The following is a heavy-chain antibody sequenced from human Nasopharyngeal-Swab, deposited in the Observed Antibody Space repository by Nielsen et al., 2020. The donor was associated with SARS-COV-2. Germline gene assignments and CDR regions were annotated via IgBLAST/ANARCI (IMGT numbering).Heavy chain of an antibody. D-gene: IGHD1-26*01. CDR3: AHRLVGATNNWFDP. J-gene: IGHJ5*02. CDR2: IYWDDDK. V-gene: IGHV2-5*02. Sequence: SGPTLVKPTQTLTLTCTFSGFSLSTSGMGVGWIRQPPGKALEWLALIYWDDDKRYSPSLKSRLTITKDTSKNQVVLTMTNMDPVDTATYYCAHRLVGATNNWFDPWGQGTLVTVSS. CDR1: GFSLSTSGMG.